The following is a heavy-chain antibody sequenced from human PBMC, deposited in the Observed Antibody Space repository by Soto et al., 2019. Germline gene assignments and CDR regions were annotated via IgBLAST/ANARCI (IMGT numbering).Heavy chain of an antibody. CDR2: TRNKANSYTT. D-gene: IGHD2-2*01. Sequence: EVQLVESGGGLVQPGGSLRLSCAASGFTFSDHYMDWVRQAPGKGLEWVGRTRNKANSYTTEYAASVKGRFTISRDDSKNSLYLHMNSLKTEDTAVYYCARGGYCSSDSCYSDYYGMDVWGQGTTVTVSS. CDR3: ARGGYCSSDSCYSDYYGMDV. CDR1: GFTFSDHY. J-gene: IGHJ6*02. V-gene: IGHV3-72*01.